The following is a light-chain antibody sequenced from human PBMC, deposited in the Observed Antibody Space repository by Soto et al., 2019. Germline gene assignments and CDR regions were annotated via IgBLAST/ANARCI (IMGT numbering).Light chain of an antibody. Sequence: EIVMTQSPATLSVSPGERATLSCRASQSVSSNLAWYQQKPGQAPRLLIYGATTRATGIPGRFSGSWSGTECTLTISSLQSEDTAVYYCQQYNNWKTFGQGTKVEIK. CDR2: GAT. CDR1: QSVSSN. CDR3: QQYNNWKT. J-gene: IGKJ1*01. V-gene: IGKV3-15*01.